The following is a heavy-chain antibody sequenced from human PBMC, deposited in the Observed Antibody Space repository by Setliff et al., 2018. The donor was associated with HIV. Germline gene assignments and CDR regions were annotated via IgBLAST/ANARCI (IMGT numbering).Heavy chain of an antibody. CDR3: ARYRRDDYYLTAYFDS. CDR2: IYITEDT. Sequence: SETLSLTCTVSGGSISSHYWSWIRQPPGKGLEWVGLIYITEDTDYNPSLKSRVTISVDTSKNQFSLKLSSLTAADTAVYYCARYRRDDYYLTAYFDSWGQGTLVTVSS. J-gene: IGHJ4*02. D-gene: IGHD1-26*01. V-gene: IGHV4-4*08. CDR1: GGSISSHY.